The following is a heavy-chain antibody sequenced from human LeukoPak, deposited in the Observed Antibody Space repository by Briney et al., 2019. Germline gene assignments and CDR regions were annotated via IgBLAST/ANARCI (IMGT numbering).Heavy chain of an antibody. J-gene: IGHJ4*02. D-gene: IGHD6-13*01. V-gene: IGHV3-53*01. CDR1: GFSVRSNY. Sequence: PGGPLRLSCAASGFSVRSNYMYWVRQAPGKGLEWVSAIYTGGSTYHAESVKGRFTVSRDNSKNTLFLQMSSLRAEDTAVFYCAKRYGDSTGWFFDFWGQGSLVTVCS. CDR2: IYTGGST. CDR3: AKRYGDSTGWFFDF.